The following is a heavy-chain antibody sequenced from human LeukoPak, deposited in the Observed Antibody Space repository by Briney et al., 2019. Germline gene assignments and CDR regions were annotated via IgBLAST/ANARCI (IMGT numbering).Heavy chain of an antibody. Sequence: PGGSLRLSCAASGFTFSDYYMSLIRQAPGKGLEWVSYISSSGSTIYYADSVKGRFTISRDNAKNSLYLQMNSLRAEDTAVYYCARAPGWRLKWYIMGYDYWGQGTLVTVSS. CDR3: ARAPGWRLKWYIMGYDY. CDR1: GFTFSDYY. D-gene: IGHD2-15*01. J-gene: IGHJ4*02. V-gene: IGHV3-11*01. CDR2: ISSSGSTI.